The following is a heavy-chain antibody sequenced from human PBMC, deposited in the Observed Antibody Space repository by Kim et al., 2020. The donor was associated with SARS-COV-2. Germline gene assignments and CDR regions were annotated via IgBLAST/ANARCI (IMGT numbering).Heavy chain of an antibody. D-gene: IGHD2-21*02. CDR1: GLTFSSYA. J-gene: IGHJ4*02. Sequence: GGSLRLSCAASGLTFSSYAMSWVRQAPGKGLEWVSAISGSGGSTYYADSVKGRFTISRDNSKNTLYLQMNSLRAEDTAVYYCAKMVGYGGNSGSLDYWGQGTLVTVSS. CDR2: ISGSGGST. V-gene: IGHV3-23*01. CDR3: AKMVGYGGNSGSLDY.